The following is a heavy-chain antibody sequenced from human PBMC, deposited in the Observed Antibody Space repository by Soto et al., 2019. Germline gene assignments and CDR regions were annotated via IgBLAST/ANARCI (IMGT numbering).Heavy chain of an antibody. CDR2: ISAYNGNT. CDR3: ARDHCSSTSCPRADFDY. Sequence: ASVKVSCKASGYTFTSYGISWVRQAPGQGLEWMGWISAYNGNTNYAQKLQGRVTMTTDTSTSTACMELRSLRSDDTAVYYCARDHCSSTSCPRADFDYWGQGTLVTVSS. V-gene: IGHV1-18*01. CDR1: GYTFTSYG. J-gene: IGHJ4*02. D-gene: IGHD2-2*01.